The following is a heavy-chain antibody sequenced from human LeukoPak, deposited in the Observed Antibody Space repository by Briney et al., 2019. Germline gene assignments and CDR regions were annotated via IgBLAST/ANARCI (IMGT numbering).Heavy chain of an antibody. V-gene: IGHV1-58*01. J-gene: IGHJ4*02. D-gene: IGHD3-3*01. CDR1: GFTFTSSA. CDR2: IVVGSGNT. Sequence: ASVKVSCKASGFTFTSSAVQWVRQARGQRLEWIGWIVVGSGNTNYAQKFQERVTITRDMSTSTAYMELSSLRSEDTAVYYCAAGSYYDFWSGYYGPDYWGQGTLVTVSS. CDR3: AAGSYYDFWSGYYGPDY.